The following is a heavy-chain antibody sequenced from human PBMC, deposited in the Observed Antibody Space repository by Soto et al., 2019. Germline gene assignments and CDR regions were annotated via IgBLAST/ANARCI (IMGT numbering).Heavy chain of an antibody. Sequence: HPGGSLRLSCAASGFSFSSYAMHWVRQAPGKGLEWVAVILYDGSKKYYADSVKGRFTISRDNSKNTLDLQMNSLTSEDTAVYYCARVVAAVRGHFDYWGQGTLVTVSS. V-gene: IGHV3-30*04. CDR3: ARVVAAVRGHFDY. J-gene: IGHJ4*02. D-gene: IGHD2-15*01. CDR1: GFSFSSYA. CDR2: ILYDGSKK.